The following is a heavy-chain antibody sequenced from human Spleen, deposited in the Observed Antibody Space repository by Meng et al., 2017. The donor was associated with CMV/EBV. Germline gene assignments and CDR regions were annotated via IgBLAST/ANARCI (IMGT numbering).Heavy chain of an antibody. Sequence: GESLKISCAASGFTVSSNYMSWVRQAPGKGLEWVSVIYSGGSTYYADSVRGRFTISRDNSKNTLYLQMHSLRAEDTAVYYCARGGGYYDLEVWGQGTTVTVSS. V-gene: IGHV3-53*01. CDR2: IYSGGST. D-gene: IGHD3-22*01. J-gene: IGHJ6*02. CDR3: ARGGGYYDLEV. CDR1: GFTVSSNY.